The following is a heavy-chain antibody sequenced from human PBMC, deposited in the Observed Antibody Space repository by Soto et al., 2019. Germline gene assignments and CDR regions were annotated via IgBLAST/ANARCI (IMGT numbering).Heavy chain of an antibody. J-gene: IGHJ4*02. D-gene: IGHD5-18*01. CDR2: IDPRNGGT. CDR3: ARVLYRNVIHA. V-gene: IGHV1-2*02. CDR1: GYIFSDYY. Sequence: QVQLVQSGSDVKKPGASFTVSCKASGYIFSDYYIHWVRQAPGQGLEWMGWIDPRNGGTKYAQKFPDRLTMTTETSTSTAFLELRRLRLDDTAVFFCARVLYRNVIHAWGQGTLVTVSS.